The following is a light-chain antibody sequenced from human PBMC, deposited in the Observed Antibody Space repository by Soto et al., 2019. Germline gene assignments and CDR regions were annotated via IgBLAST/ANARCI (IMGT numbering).Light chain of an antibody. V-gene: IGLV2-14*02. CDR2: EVN. Sequence: QSALTQPASVSGSPGQSITISCTGTSSDIGGYNLVSWYQQHPGKAPKLIIYEVNNRPSGVSNRFSGSKSDNTASLTISGLQAEDEADYYCSSYTTVNTLVSFGTGTKLTVL. CDR1: SSDIGGYNL. J-gene: IGLJ1*01. CDR3: SSYTTVNTLVS.